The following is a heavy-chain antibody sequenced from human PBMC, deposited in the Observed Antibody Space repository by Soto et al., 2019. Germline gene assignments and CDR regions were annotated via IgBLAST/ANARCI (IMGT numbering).Heavy chain of an antibody. Sequence: QFQLVQSGAAEKKPGSSVKVSCKTSGYTFTSYAMHWVRHAPGQRLEWMGWINAGNGNTKYSQKFQGRVTITRNTSASTAYMELSRLRSEDTAVYYCSGAVAVPADFDYWGQGTLVTVSS. D-gene: IGHD6-19*01. CDR1: GYTFTSYA. V-gene: IGHV1-3*05. J-gene: IGHJ4*02. CDR3: SGAVAVPADFDY. CDR2: INAGNGNT.